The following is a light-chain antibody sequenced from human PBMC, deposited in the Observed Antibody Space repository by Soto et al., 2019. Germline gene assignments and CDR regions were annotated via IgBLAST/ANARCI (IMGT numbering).Light chain of an antibody. V-gene: IGKV3D-15*01. CDR3: QQYNNWGLS. Sequence: IVLTQSPATLSVSPGERVTLSCRASENVGTNVAWYQQRTGQPPRLLIYGSSTRATGISATFSGSGSRTEFTLTISILPSEDSAVYYCQQYNNWGLSFGGGTRVEIK. CDR1: ENVGTN. CDR2: GSS. J-gene: IGKJ4*01.